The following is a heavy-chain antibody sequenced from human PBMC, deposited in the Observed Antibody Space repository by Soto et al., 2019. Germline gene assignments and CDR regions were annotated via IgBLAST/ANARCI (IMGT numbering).Heavy chain of an antibody. CDR2: IIPILGTA. V-gene: IGHV1-69*01. D-gene: IGHD3-22*01. CDR1: GGTFNNNA. J-gene: IGHJ6*02. CDR3: ARAYDSSDYYGGGMDV. Sequence: QVQLVQSGAEVKKPGSSVKVSCKASGGTFNNNAISWVRQAPGQGLEWMGGIIPILGTANYAQKFQGRVTITADESTSTGDMELSSLRSEDTAVYYCARAYDSSDYYGGGMDVWGQGTTVTVSS.